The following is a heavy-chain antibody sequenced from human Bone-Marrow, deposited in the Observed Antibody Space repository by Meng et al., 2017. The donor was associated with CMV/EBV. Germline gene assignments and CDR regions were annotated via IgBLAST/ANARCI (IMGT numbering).Heavy chain of an antibody. CDR2: IHSDGNST. V-gene: IGHV3-74*01. Sequence: GGSLRLSCAASGFTFNSHWMHWVRQAPGKGLVWVSRIHSDGNSTSYADTVKGRFTISRDNAKNMMFLQMNSLRPEDTAVYYCARRNNDYYAIDVWGQGTTVTGSS. D-gene: IGHD2-8*01. CDR1: GFTFNSHW. J-gene: IGHJ6*01. CDR3: ARRNNDYYAIDV.